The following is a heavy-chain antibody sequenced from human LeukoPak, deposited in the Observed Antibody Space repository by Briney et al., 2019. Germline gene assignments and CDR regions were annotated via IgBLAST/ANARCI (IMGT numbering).Heavy chain of an antibody. J-gene: IGHJ6*03. CDR2: TYTSGST. Sequence: SETLSLTCTVSGDSVSTNYWSWIRQPPGKGLEWIGYTYTSGSTNYNPYLKSRVTVSVDTSKNQFSLRMSSVTAADTAVYYCARHSAHGSGTLRYFYNNMDVWGKGTTVTVSS. D-gene: IGHD3-10*01. CDR1: GDSVSTNY. CDR3: ARHSAHGSGTLRYFYNNMDV. V-gene: IGHV4-4*09.